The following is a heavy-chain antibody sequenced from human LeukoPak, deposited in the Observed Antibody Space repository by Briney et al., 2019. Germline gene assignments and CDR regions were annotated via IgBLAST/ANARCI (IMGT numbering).Heavy chain of an antibody. CDR2: INHSGST. Sequence: PSETLSLTCAVYGGSFSGYYWSWIRQPPGKGLEWTGEINHSGSTNYNPSLKSRVTISVDTSKNQFSLKLSSVTAADTAVYYCHSGSYYLDYWGQGTLVTVSS. V-gene: IGHV4-34*01. D-gene: IGHD1-26*01. CDR1: GGSFSGYY. CDR3: HSGSYYLDY. J-gene: IGHJ4*02.